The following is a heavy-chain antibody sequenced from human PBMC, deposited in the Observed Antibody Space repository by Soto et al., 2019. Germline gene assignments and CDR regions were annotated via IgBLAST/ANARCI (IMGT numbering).Heavy chain of an antibody. CDR2: INHSGST. CDR1: GGSFSGYY. J-gene: IGHJ4*02. D-gene: IGHD2-15*01. CDR3: ARGPLYCSGGSCYSSSLSY. V-gene: IGHV4-34*01. Sequence: QVQLQQWGAGLLKPSETLSLTCAVYGGSFSGYYWSWIRQPPGKGLEWIGEINHSGSTNYNPSLKRRVTISVDTSKNQFSLKLSSVTAADTAVYYCARGPLYCSGGSCYSSSLSYWGQGTLVTVSS.